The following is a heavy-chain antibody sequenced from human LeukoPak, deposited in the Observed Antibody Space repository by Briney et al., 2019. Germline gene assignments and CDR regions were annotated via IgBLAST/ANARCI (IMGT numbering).Heavy chain of an antibody. CDR1: GYTFTGYY. D-gene: IGHD2-2*02. Sequence: ASVKVSCKASGYTFTGYYMHWVRQAPGQELEWMGWINPNSGGTNYAQKFQGRVTMTRDTSISTAYMELSRLRSDDTAVYHCARRRRLPAAIPFDPWGQGTLVTVSS. CDR3: ARRRRLPAAIPFDP. CDR2: INPNSGGT. J-gene: IGHJ5*02. V-gene: IGHV1-2*02.